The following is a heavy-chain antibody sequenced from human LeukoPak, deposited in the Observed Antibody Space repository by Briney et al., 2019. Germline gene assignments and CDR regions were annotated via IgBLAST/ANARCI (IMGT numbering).Heavy chain of an antibody. CDR3: AKIVVVPAAMTGYYYYMDV. V-gene: IGHV3-23*01. Sequence: PGGSLRLSCAASGFTFSSYAMSWVRQAPGKGLEWVSAISGSGGSTYYADSVKGRFTISRDNSKNTLYLQMNSLRAEDTAVYYCAKIVVVPAAMTGYYYYMDVWGKGTTVTVSS. J-gene: IGHJ6*03. D-gene: IGHD2-2*01. CDR1: GFTFSSYA. CDR2: ISGSGGST.